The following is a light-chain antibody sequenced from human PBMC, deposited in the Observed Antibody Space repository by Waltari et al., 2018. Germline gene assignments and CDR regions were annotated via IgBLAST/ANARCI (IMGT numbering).Light chain of an antibody. CDR3: AAWDDSLNGYV. CDR1: SSNIGSNT. J-gene: IGLJ1*01. V-gene: IGLV1-44*01. CDR2: YTD. Sequence: QSTLTQPSSASGTPGQRVTISRSGRSSNIGSNTVNWYQQLPGTAPKLLIYYTDQRPSGVSDRFSGSKSGTSASLAFSGLQSEDEAHYYCAAWDDSLNGYVFGSGTEVTVL.